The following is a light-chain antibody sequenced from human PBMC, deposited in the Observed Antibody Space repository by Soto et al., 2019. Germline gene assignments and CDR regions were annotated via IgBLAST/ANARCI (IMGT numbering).Light chain of an antibody. CDR2: SAS. Sequence: DIQMTQSPSSLSASVGDRVTITCRASQSISSYLNWYQQKPGKAPKVLIYSASSLQSGVPSRFSGRGSGTDFTLTISSLQPEDFATYYCQQSYSTLWTFGQGTKVDI. CDR1: QSISSY. CDR3: QQSYSTLWT. J-gene: IGKJ1*01. V-gene: IGKV1-39*01.